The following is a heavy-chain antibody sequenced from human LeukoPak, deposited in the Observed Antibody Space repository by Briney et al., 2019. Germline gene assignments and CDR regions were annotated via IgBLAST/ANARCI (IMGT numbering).Heavy chain of an antibody. CDR1: GFTFINYG. V-gene: IGHV3-23*01. D-gene: IGHD5-24*01. CDR3: GRDSRWAQPDY. Sequence: GGSLRLSCAASGFTFINYGMNWVRQAPGKGLEWVSGITGSGGSTYYADSVKGRFTISRDNSKNTVYLQINSLTAEDTAVYFCGRDSRWAQPDYWGQGTLVTVSS. J-gene: IGHJ4*02. CDR2: ITGSGGST.